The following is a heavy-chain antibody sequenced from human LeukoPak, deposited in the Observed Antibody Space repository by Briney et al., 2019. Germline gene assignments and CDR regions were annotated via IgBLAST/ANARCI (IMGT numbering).Heavy chain of an antibody. Sequence: SETLSLTCTVSGGSISSYYWSCIREPPGKGLERIGDIYYSGSTNYNPSLKSRVTISVDTSKNQFSLKLSSVTAADTAMYYCARDREAARPTWDNWFDPWGQGTLVTVSS. J-gene: IGHJ5*02. CDR1: GGSISSYY. CDR2: IYYSGST. CDR3: ARDREAARPTWDNWFDP. D-gene: IGHD6-6*01. V-gene: IGHV4-59*01.